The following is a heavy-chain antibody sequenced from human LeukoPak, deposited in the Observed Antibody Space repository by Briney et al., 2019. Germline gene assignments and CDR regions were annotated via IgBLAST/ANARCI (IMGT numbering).Heavy chain of an antibody. J-gene: IGHJ4*02. V-gene: IGHV1-18*01. Sequence: ASVKVSCKASGYTFTSYGISWVRQAPGQGLEWMGWISAYNGNTNYAQKLQGRVTMTTDTSTSTVYMELRSLRSDDTAVYYCARVDCSSTSCFSRLGYWGQGTLVTVSS. CDR2: ISAYNGNT. CDR1: GYTFTSYG. D-gene: IGHD2-2*01. CDR3: ARVDCSSTSCFSRLGY.